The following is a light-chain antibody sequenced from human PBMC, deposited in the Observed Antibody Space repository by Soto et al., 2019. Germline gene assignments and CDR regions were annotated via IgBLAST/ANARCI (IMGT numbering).Light chain of an antibody. CDR3: QQYNYLPRT. V-gene: IGKV3-15*01. Sequence: EIVMTQSPGTLYASPGERATLSCRASQSVSSNLAWYQQKRGQAPRLLIYGASTRATGIPARFSGSGSGTEFTLTISSLQSEDFAVYYCQQYNYLPRTFGQGTKVEIK. CDR1: QSVSSN. J-gene: IGKJ1*01. CDR2: GAS.